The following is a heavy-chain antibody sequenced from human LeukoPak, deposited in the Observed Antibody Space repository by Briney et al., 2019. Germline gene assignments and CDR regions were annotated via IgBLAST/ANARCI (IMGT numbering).Heavy chain of an antibody. Sequence: SETLSLTCTVSGGSISSYCWTWVRQSAGKGLEWIGRINTSGSTNYNPSLRSRVTMSVNTPKNQFSLNLTSVTAADTSVYYCAREDRDTAMLLYFDYWGQGTLVTVSS. CDR2: INTSGST. J-gene: IGHJ4*02. CDR1: GGSISSYC. D-gene: IGHD5-18*01. CDR3: AREDRDTAMLLYFDY. V-gene: IGHV4-4*07.